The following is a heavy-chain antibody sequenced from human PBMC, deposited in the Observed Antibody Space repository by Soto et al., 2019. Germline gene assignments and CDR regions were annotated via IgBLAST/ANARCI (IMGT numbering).Heavy chain of an antibody. CDR3: ARASRINFDY. D-gene: IGHD2-15*01. CDR2: INAGNGNT. CDR1: GYTFTSYA. J-gene: IGHJ4*01. Sequence: QVQLVQSGAEEKKPGASVKVSCKASGYTFTSYARDWVRQAPGQRLEWMGWINAGNGNTKYSQKFQGRVTITRDTSASKAYMERSSLRSEDTAVYYCARASRINFDYWGPEHWSPSPQ. V-gene: IGHV1-3*05.